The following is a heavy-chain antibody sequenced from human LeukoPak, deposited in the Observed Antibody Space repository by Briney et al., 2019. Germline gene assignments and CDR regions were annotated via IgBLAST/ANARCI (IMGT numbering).Heavy chain of an antibody. CDR3: ARDQDYYGSGSHGPDH. D-gene: IGHD3-10*01. CDR2: IYHSGST. Sequence: SETLSLTCTVSGYSITSGHYWGWIRQPPGKGLEWIGSIYHSGSTFYNPSLKSRVTISVDPSKNQFSLKLSSVIVADTAVYYRARDQDYYGSGSHGPDHWGQGILVTVSS. J-gene: IGHJ5*02. V-gene: IGHV4-38-2*02. CDR1: GYSITSGHY.